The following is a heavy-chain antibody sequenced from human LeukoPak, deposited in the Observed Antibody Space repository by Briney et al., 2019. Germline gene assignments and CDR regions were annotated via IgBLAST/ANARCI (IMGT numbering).Heavy chain of an antibody. J-gene: IGHJ4*02. Sequence: GGSLRLSCAASGFIFSSYEMNWLRQAPGKGLEWVSYISSSGSTIYYADSVKGRFTISRDNARNSLYLQMNSLRAEDTAVYYCARDYSSGWYFHDYWGQGTLVTVSS. CDR3: ARDYSSGWYFHDY. V-gene: IGHV3-48*03. CDR2: ISSSGSTI. CDR1: GFIFSSYE. D-gene: IGHD6-19*01.